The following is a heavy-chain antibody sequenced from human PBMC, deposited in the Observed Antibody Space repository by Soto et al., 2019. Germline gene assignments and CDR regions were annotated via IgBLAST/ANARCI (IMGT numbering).Heavy chain of an antibody. D-gene: IGHD3-10*01. Sequence: ASVKVSCKASGYTFTSYAMHWVRQAPEQRLEWMGWINAGNGNTKYSQKFQGRVTITRDTSASTAYMELSSLRSEDTAVYYCAREMGSGTKGEDYWGQGTLVTVYS. CDR1: GYTFTSYA. CDR3: AREMGSGTKGEDY. CDR2: INAGNGNT. J-gene: IGHJ4*02. V-gene: IGHV1-3*01.